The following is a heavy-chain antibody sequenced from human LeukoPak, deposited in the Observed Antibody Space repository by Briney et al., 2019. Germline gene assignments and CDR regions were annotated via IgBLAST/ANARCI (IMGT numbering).Heavy chain of an antibody. J-gene: IGHJ6*03. CDR3: ARGRNAPYYYYMDV. D-gene: IGHD1-1*01. CDR2: IYYSGST. CDR1: GGSISSSSYY. Sequence: PSETLSLTCTVSGGSISSSSYYWGWIRQPPGKGLEWIGSIYYSGSTYYNPSLKSRVTISVDTSKNQFSLKLSSVTAADTAVYYCARGRNAPYYYYMDVWGKGTTVTVSS. V-gene: IGHV4-39*07.